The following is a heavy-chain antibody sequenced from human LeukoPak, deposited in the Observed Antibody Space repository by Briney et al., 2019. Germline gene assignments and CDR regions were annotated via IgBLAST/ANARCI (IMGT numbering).Heavy chain of an antibody. CDR3: AHGAMYQLDY. V-gene: IGHV3-48*01. J-gene: IGHJ4*02. Sequence: GGSLRLSCAASGFTFSSYSMNWVRQAPGKGLEWVSYIDGSGSTIYYADSVKGRFTISGDNSRNTLFLQMNSLRAEDTAVYYCAHGAMYQLDYWGQGTLVTVSS. CDR2: IDGSGSTI. CDR1: GFTFSSYS. D-gene: IGHD2-2*01.